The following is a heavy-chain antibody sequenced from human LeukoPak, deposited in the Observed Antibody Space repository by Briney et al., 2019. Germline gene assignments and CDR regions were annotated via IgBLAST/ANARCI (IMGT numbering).Heavy chain of an antibody. CDR2: ISYDGSNK. Sequence: GGSLRLSCAASGFTFSSYAMHWVRQAPGKGLEWVAVISYDGSNKYYADSVKGRFTISRDNSKNTLYLQMNSLRAEDTAVYYCARDAASDSSGYSDAFDIWGQGTMVTVSS. V-gene: IGHV3-30-3*01. D-gene: IGHD3-22*01. J-gene: IGHJ3*02. CDR3: ARDAASDSSGYSDAFDI. CDR1: GFTFSSYA.